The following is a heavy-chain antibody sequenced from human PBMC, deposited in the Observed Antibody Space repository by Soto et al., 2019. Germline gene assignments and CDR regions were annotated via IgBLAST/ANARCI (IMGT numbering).Heavy chain of an antibody. CDR2: IYTSGST. CDR3: ARDTLKNYVWGSYRAWFDH. D-gene: IGHD3-16*02. CDR1: GCSISSYY. Sequence: XETLCLTCTVSGCSISSYYWSWIRQPAGKGLEWIGRIYTSGSTNYNPSLKSRVTMSVDTSKNQFSLKLSSVTAADTAVYYCARDTLKNYVWGSYRAWFDHWGQGTLVTVSS. J-gene: IGHJ5*02. V-gene: IGHV4-4*07.